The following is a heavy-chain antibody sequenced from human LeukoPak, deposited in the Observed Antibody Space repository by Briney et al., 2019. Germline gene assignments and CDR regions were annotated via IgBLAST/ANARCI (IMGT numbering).Heavy chain of an antibody. Sequence: GGSLRLSCAASGFTFSSYTMNWVRQAPGKGLEWVSSISDSSIYMYYADSVKGRFTISRDNAKNSLYLQMSSLRAEDTAMYYCAGDGPLRHDGLGSPDFDYWGQGTPVTVSS. CDR1: GFTFSSYT. V-gene: IGHV3-21*01. J-gene: IGHJ4*02. CDR2: ISDSSIYM. CDR3: AGDGPLRHDGLGSPDFDY. D-gene: IGHD3-10*01.